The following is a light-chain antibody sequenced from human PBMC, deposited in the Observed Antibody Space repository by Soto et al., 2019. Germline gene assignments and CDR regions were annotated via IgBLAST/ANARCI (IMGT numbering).Light chain of an antibody. J-gene: IGKJ2*01. CDR3: MQARHIPYT. Sequence: DIVMTQSPLSLPVTPGEPASISCRSSQSLLHSNGYNYLDWYLQKPGQSPQLLIYLGSNRASGVPDRFSGSGLGTDITLKISRVEAEDVGFYYCMQARHIPYTFGQGTKLEIK. CDR2: LGS. CDR1: QSLLHSNGYNY. V-gene: IGKV2-28*01.